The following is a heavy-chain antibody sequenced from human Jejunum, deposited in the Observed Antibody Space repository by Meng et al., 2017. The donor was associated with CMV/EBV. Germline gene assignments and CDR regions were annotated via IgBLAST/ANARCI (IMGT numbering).Heavy chain of an antibody. CDR3: AKDVAH. CDR2: IEYDGSDK. D-gene: IGHD2-21*01. CDR1: GIVFSTDC. V-gene: IGHV3-30*02. J-gene: IGHJ4*02. Sequence: LFEDGGGDVRPGVFLSLACAASGIVFSTDCMHWVRLASGMGPEWVAFIEYDGSDKYYEDSMKGRFTITRYNSKNTLYLQMTSLIAKDTTLYFCAKDVAHWGQGTLVTVSS.